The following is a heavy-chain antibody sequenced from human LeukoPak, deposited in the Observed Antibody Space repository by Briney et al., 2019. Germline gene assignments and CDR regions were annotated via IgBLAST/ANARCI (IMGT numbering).Heavy chain of an antibody. CDR1: GYTFTNYW. CDR3: ARLNDYGSGSLLGY. CDR2: IYPGDSDT. J-gene: IGHJ4*02. D-gene: IGHD3-10*01. Sequence: GESLKISCKGSGYTFTNYWIAWVRQMPGKGLEWMGIIYPGDSDTRYSPSFQGQVIISADKSIRTAYLQWSSLKASDTPMYYCARLNDYGSGSLLGYWGQGTLVTVSS. V-gene: IGHV5-51*01.